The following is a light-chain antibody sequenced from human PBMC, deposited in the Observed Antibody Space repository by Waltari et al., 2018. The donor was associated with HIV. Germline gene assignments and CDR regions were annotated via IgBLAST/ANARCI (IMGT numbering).Light chain of an antibody. V-gene: IGLV3-1*01. CDR1: KLGDKY. Sequence: SYELTQPPSVSVSPGQTASITCSGDKLGDKYACWYQQKPGQSPILVIYQDKKRPSGIPARFSGSNSGNTATLTISGTQPMDEADYYCQAWDSSTVVFGTGTKGHVL. J-gene: IGLJ1*01. CDR3: QAWDSSTVV. CDR2: QDK.